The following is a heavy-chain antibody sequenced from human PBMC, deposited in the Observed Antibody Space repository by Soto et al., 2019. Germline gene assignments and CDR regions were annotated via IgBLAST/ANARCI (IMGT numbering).Heavy chain of an antibody. Sequence: QVQLVDSGGGVVQPGRSLRLSCAASGFTFSSYGMHWVRQAPGKGLEWVAVIWYDGSNKYYADSVKGRFTISRDNSKNTLYLQMNSLRAEDTAVYYCAREGPVYYGSGSYLGYYYYYYYMDVWVKGTTVTVSS. D-gene: IGHD3-10*01. CDR2: IWYDGSNK. J-gene: IGHJ6*03. CDR3: AREGPVYYGSGSYLGYYYYYYYMDV. V-gene: IGHV3-33*01. CDR1: GFTFSSYG.